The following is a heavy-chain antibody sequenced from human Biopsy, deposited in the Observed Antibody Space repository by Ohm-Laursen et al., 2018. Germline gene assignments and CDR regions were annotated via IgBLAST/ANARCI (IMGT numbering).Heavy chain of an antibody. J-gene: IGHJ5*02. Sequence: TLSLTCTVSGGSISSGGSYWSWIRPGPGKGLEWLGYLFNSANTYYNPSLKNLITISGDTSKNQFSLKLNSVTAADTAVYYCARGDYFDSNGYFWFDPWGQGTLVTVSS. D-gene: IGHD3-22*01. CDR2: LFNSANT. CDR3: ARGDYFDSNGYFWFDP. V-gene: IGHV4-31*01. CDR1: GGSISSGGSY.